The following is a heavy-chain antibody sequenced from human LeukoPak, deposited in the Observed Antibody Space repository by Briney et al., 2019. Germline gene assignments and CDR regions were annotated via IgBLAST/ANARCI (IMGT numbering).Heavy chain of an antibody. D-gene: IGHD2-21*02. V-gene: IGHV4-39*07. J-gene: IGHJ5*02. CDR3: ARDQRHRVVTAISGAPPFDP. Sequence: SETLSLTCTVSGGSISSSSYYWGWIRQPPGKGLEWIGSIYYSGSTYYNPSLKSRVTISVDTSKNQFSLKLSSVTAADTAVYYCARDQRHRVVTAISGAPPFDPWGQGTLVTVSS. CDR1: GGSISSSSYY. CDR2: IYYSGST.